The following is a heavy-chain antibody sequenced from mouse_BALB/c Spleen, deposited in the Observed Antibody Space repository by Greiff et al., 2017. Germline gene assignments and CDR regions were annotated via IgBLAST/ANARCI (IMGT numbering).Heavy chain of an antibody. J-gene: IGHJ4*01. Sequence: EVKLVESGGGLVQPGGSRKLSCAASGFTFSSFGMHWVRQAPEKGLEWVAYISSGSSTIYYADTVKGRFTISRDNPQNTLFLQMTSLRSDDTAMYYCLPYAMDYWGQGTSVTVSS. V-gene: IGHV5-17*02. CDR3: LPYAMDY. CDR2: ISSGSSTI. CDR1: GFTFSSFG.